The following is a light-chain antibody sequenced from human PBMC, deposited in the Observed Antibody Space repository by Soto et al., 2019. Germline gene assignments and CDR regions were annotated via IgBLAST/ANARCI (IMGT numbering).Light chain of an antibody. Sequence: DIQMTQSPSSLSASVGDRVTITCRASQGIINYLAWYQQKPGKVPKLLIYAASTLQSGVPSRFSGSGSGTDFTLTISSLQTEDVATYYCQKYNSAPNTFGGGTKVEIK. CDR3: QKYNSAPNT. V-gene: IGKV1-27*01. CDR1: QGIINY. J-gene: IGKJ4*01. CDR2: AAS.